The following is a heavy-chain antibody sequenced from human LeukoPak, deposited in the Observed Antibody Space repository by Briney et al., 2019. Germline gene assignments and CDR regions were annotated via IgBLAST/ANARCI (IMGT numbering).Heavy chain of an antibody. D-gene: IGHD3-3*02. CDR1: GFTFNNYD. J-gene: IGHJ3*02. Sequence: GGSLRLSCAASGFTFNNYDMHWVRQGTGQGLEWVSAIDTAGKTYYPGSVKGRFTISRENAKNSVYLQMNSLRPGDTAVYYCVRESLGSHFRPLGMWGLGTMVTVSS. V-gene: IGHV3-13*01. CDR3: VRESLGSHFRPLGM. CDR2: IDTAGKT.